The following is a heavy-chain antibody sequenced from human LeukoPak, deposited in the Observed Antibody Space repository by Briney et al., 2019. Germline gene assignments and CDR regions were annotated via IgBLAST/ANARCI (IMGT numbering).Heavy chain of an antibody. CDR2: ISAYNGNT. V-gene: IGHV1-18*01. J-gene: IGHJ6*03. CDR3: ARALGSIAAAGTGSYYYYYMDV. CDR1: GYNFIKYG. D-gene: IGHD6-13*01. Sequence: GASVNVSCKTSGYNFIKYGIIWMRQAPGQGLEWMGWISAYNGNTNYAQKLQGRVTMTTDTSTSTAYMELRSLRSDDTAVYYCARALGSIAAAGTGSYYYYYMDVWGKGTTVTVSS.